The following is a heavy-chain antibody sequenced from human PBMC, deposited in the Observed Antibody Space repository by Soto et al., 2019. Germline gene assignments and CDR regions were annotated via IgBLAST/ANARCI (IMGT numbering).Heavy chain of an antibody. V-gene: IGHV1-18*01. CDR2: INSDNGET. D-gene: IGHD6-13*01. Sequence: GASVKVSCKASGYTFSNSGISWVRQAPGQGLEWLGWINSDNGETIYAQKFQGRVTMTEDTSTDTAYMELSSLRPEDTAVYYCATDSWAAAGSSLRTYGMDVWGQGTTVTVSS. CDR3: ATDSWAAAGSSLRTYGMDV. CDR1: GYTFSNSG. J-gene: IGHJ6*02.